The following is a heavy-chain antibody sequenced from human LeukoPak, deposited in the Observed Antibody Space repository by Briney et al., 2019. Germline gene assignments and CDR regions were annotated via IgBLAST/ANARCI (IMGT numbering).Heavy chain of an antibody. CDR3: ARDLPEGAFDI. J-gene: IGHJ3*02. CDR2: INQDGSEK. V-gene: IGHV3-7*01. Sequence: PGGSLRLSYASSGFTLSSYWMSWVPQAPGKGLEGVANINQDGSEKYYVDSVKARFTISRDNAKNSLYLQMNSLRAEDTAVYYCARDLPEGAFDIWGQGTMVTVSS. CDR1: GFTLSSYW.